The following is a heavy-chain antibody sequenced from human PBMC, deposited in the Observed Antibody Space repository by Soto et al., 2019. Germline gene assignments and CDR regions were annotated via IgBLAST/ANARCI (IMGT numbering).Heavy chain of an antibody. V-gene: IGHV4-59*01. Sequence: SETLSLTCTVSGGSISGYFWSWIRQSPGKEPEWIGYISYRGITNYNPSLESRVSISLVTYKNHYSLKLDAVTAADTAVYYCARMERSKEGLSVYYFDLWGQGTLVTVSS. CDR3: ARMERSKEGLSVYYFDL. CDR2: ISYRGIT. D-gene: IGHD1-1*01. CDR1: GGSISGYF. J-gene: IGHJ4*02.